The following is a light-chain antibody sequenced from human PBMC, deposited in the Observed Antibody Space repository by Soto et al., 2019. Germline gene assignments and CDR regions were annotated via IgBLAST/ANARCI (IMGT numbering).Light chain of an antibody. CDR2: DVS. V-gene: IGKV2D-29*02. CDR1: QSLLHSSGYNY. J-gene: IGKJ1*01. Sequence: IVMTQSPLSLPVTPGEPASISCMSSQSLLHSSGYNYLGWYLQRPGQSPQLLIYDVSTRLSGVPDRFSGSGSGTDFTLKISRVEAEDVGIYYCMQSIQLPWTFGQGTKVDIK. CDR3: MQSIQLPWT.